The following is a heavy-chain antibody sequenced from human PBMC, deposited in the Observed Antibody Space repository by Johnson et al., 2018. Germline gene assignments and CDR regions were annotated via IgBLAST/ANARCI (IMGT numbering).Heavy chain of an antibody. V-gene: IGHV3-23*04. J-gene: IGHJ1*01. Sequence: VQLVQSGGGVVQPGRSLRLSCAASGFTFSSYAMSWVRQAPGKGLEWVSAISGSGGSTYYADSVKGRFTISRDNSKNTLYLQMKSLRAEDTAGDYRARSQAVQNWGQGTLGSVSS. CDR3: ARSQAVQN. CDR1: GFTFSSYA. CDR2: ISGSGGST.